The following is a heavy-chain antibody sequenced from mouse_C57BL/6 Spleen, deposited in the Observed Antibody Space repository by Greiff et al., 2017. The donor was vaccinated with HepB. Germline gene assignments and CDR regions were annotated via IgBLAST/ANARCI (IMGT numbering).Heavy chain of an antibody. D-gene: IGHD2-4*01. CDR3: ARDDYDVGYFDY. CDR2: INPNNGGT. V-gene: IGHV1-26*01. Sequence: EVQLQQSGPELVKPGASVKISCKASGYTFTDYYMNWVKQSHGKSLEWIGDINPNNGGTSYNQKFKGKATLTVDKSSSTAYMELRSLTSEDSAVYYCARDDYDVGYFDYWCQGTTLTVSS. J-gene: IGHJ2*01. CDR1: GYTFTDYY.